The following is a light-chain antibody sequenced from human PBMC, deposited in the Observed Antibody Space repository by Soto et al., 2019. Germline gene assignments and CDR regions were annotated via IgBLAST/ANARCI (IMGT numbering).Light chain of an antibody. CDR3: MQGTHWPPT. CDR2: KAS. V-gene: IGKV2-30*01. Sequence: DVVLTQSPLSLPVTLGQPASISCRSSQSLVYSDGIAYLNWFQQRPGQSPRRLIYKASNRDSGVPDRFSGSGSGADFTLQINRVEAEDVGIYYCMQGTHWPPTFGRGTWVEIK. J-gene: IGKJ1*01. CDR1: QSLVYSDGIAY.